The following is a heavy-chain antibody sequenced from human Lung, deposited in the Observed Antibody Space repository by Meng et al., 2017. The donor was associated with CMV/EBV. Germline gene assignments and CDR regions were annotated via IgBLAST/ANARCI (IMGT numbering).Heavy chain of an antibody. D-gene: IGHD4-17*01. CDR1: FTVSSKY. Sequence: FTVSSKYMTWVRQSPGKGLEWVSVIYNSGYTHYADSVKGRFTISRDDPRNTVFLQMKSLRAEDTAVYYCARGKTTVTRVHYYYGLDVWGQGTTVTVSS. CDR2: IYNSGYT. CDR3: ARGKTTVTRVHYYYGLDV. J-gene: IGHJ6*02. V-gene: IGHV3-53*01.